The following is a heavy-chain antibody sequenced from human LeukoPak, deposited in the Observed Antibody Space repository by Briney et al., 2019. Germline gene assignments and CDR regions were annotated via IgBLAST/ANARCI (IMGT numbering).Heavy chain of an antibody. V-gene: IGHV1-8*01. CDR1: GYAFTSYD. CDR3: ARHPYYYYYMDV. J-gene: IGHJ6*03. Sequence: GAPVKVSCKASGYAFTSYDINWVRQATGQGLEWMGWMNPNSGNTGYAQKFQGRVTMTRNTSISTAYMELSSLRSEDTAVYYCARHPYYYYYMDVWGKGTTVTVSS. CDR2: MNPNSGNT.